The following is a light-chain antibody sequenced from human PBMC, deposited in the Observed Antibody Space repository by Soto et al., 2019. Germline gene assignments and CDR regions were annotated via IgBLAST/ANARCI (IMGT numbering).Light chain of an antibody. CDR1: SGHSSYA. CDR2: LNSDGSH. V-gene: IGLV4-69*01. Sequence: QLVLTQSPSASASLGASVTLTCTLSSGHSSYAIASHQQQPEKGPRYLMKLNSDGSHSKGDGIPDRFSGSSSGAERYLTISSLQSADGADYYCQTWGTGPFVFGTGTKLTVL. CDR3: QTWGTGPFV. J-gene: IGLJ1*01.